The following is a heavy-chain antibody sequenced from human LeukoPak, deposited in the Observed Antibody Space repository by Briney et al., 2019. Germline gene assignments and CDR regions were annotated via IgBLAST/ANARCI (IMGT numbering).Heavy chain of an antibody. J-gene: IGHJ5*02. Sequence: PSETLSLTCAVSGGSISSSNWWSWVRQPPGKGLEWIGEIYHSGSTNYNPSLKSRVTISVDTSKNQFSLKLSSVTAADTAVYYCARTRAYSGYYWFDPWGQGTLVTVSS. CDR3: ARTRAYSGYYWFDP. V-gene: IGHV4-4*02. D-gene: IGHD3-22*01. CDR1: GGSISSSNW. CDR2: IYHSGST.